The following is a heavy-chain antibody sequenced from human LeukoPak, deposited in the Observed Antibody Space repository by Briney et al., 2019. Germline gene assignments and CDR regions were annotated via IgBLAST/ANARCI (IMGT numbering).Heavy chain of an antibody. Sequence: AASVKVSCKATSRISWVRQAPGQGLKWMGWIGTYGGDTYYAQKFQGRITVTTDTSTSTVYMELRNLRSDDTAVYYCARDLWNFYDDSGYNRDFDSWGQGTLVTVSS. D-gene: IGHD3-22*01. V-gene: IGHV1-18*01. CDR1: TSR. CDR3: ARDLWNFYDDSGYNRDFDS. CDR2: IGTYGGDT. J-gene: IGHJ5*01.